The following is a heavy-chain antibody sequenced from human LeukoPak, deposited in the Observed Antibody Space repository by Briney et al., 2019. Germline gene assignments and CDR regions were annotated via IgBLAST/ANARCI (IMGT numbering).Heavy chain of an antibody. D-gene: IGHD6-6*01. CDR2: MNPNSGNT. CDR1: GYTFTSYD. J-gene: IGHJ3*02. V-gene: IGHV1-8*03. Sequence: ASVKVSCKASGYTFTSYDINWVRQATGQGLEWMGWMNPNSGNTGYAQKFQGRVTITRNTSISTAYMELSSLRSEDTAVYYCAMGSSSSLGSFDIWGQGTMVTVSS. CDR3: AMGSSSSLGSFDI.